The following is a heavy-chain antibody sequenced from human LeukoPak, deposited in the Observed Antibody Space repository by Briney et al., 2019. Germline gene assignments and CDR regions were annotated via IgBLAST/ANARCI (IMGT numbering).Heavy chain of an antibody. CDR1: GFTFSSYA. J-gene: IGHJ3*02. CDR2: ISGSGGST. D-gene: IGHD3-22*01. V-gene: IGHV3-23*01. CDR3: AKTAMIVVAEDAFDI. Sequence: GGSLRLPCAASGFTFSSYAMSWVRQAPGKGLEWVSAISGSGGSTYYADSVKGRITISRDNSKNTLYLQMNSLRAEDTAVYYCAKTAMIVVAEDAFDIWGQGTMVTVSS.